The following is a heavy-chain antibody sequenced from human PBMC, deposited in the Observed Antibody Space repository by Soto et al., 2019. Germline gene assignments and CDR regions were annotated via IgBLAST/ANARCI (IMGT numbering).Heavy chain of an antibody. Sequence: QVQLQQWGAGLLKPSETLSLTCAVYGGSFSGYYWSWIRQPPGKGLERIGEINHSGSTNYNPALKSRVTISVGTSKNQFSLKLSSVTAAATAVYYCARGTSTVVTRWFDPWGQGTLVTVSS. J-gene: IGHJ5*02. D-gene: IGHD4-17*01. CDR1: GGSFSGYY. CDR2: INHSGST. CDR3: ARGTSTVVTRWFDP. V-gene: IGHV4-34*01.